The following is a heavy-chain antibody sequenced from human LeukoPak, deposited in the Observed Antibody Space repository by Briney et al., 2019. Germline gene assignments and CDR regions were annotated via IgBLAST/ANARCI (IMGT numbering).Heavy chain of an antibody. J-gene: IGHJ4*02. CDR2: ISGSSSSSDGGAI. V-gene: IGHV3-48*01. CDR1: GFTFSTYS. CDR3: VKDLRSDFMGVLSRYLSY. Sequence: PGGSLRLSCTASGFTFSTYSMNWVRQAPGRGLEWVSYISGSSSSSDGGAIQYADSVKGRFTISRDNSKNTLYLQMSSLRAEDTAVYLCVKDLRSDFMGVLSRYLSYWGQGTLVTVSS. D-gene: IGHD2/OR15-2a*01.